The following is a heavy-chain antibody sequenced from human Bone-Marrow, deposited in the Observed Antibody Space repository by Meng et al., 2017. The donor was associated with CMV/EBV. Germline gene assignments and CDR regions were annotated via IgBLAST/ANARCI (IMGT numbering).Heavy chain of an antibody. D-gene: IGHD2-15*01. CDR2: IWYDGSNK. Sequence: LSLTCAASGFTFSSYGMHWVRQAPGKGLEWVAVIWYDGSNKYYADSVKGRFTISRDNSKNTLYLQMNSLKTEDTAVYYCASCRSDLSADYWGQGTLVTVSS. CDR3: ASCRSDLSADY. V-gene: IGHV3-33*01. J-gene: IGHJ4*02. CDR1: GFTFSSYG.